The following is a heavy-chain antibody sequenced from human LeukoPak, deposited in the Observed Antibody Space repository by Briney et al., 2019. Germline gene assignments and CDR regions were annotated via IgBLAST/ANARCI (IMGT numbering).Heavy chain of an antibody. D-gene: IGHD6-19*01. Sequence: GGSLRLSCAASGFTFSSYEMNWVRQAPGKGLEWVSYISSSGSTIYYADSVKGRFTISRDNAKNSLYLQMNSLRAEDTAVYYCARDSSSVAGTFGFPYWGQGTLVTVSS. CDR1: GFTFSSYE. J-gene: IGHJ4*02. V-gene: IGHV3-48*03. CDR2: ISSSGSTI. CDR3: ARDSSSVAGTFGFPY.